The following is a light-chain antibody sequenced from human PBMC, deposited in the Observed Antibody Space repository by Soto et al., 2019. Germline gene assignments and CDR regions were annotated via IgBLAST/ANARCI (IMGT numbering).Light chain of an antibody. J-gene: IGLJ1*01. CDR1: SSDVGGYNY. V-gene: IGLV2-14*01. CDR2: DVS. CDR3: SSYTSSSTLLDV. Sequence: QSVLTQPASVSGSPGQSITISCTGTSSDVGGYNYVSWYQQHPGKAPKLMIYDVSNRPSGVSSRFSGSKSGNTASLTISGLQAEDEADYYCSSYTSSSTLLDVFGTGTKLTVL.